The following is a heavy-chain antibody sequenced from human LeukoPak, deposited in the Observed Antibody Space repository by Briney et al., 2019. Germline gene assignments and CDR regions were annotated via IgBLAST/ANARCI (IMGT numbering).Heavy chain of an antibody. Sequence: GGSLRLSCAASGFTFSNAWMSWVRQAPGKGLEWVGRIKSKTDGGTTDYAAPVKGRFTISRDDSKNTLYLQMNSLRAEDTAVYYCARDEGGSPDYWGQGTLVTVSS. J-gene: IGHJ4*02. V-gene: IGHV3-15*01. CDR2: IKSKTDGGTT. D-gene: IGHD3-16*01. CDR1: GFTFSNAW. CDR3: ARDEGGSPDY.